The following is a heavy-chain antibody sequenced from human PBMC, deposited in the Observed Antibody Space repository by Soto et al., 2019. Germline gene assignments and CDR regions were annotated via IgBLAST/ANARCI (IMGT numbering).Heavy chain of an antibody. Sequence: QLQLQESGPGLVKPSETLSLTCTVSGGSISSGSYYWGWIRQSPGKGLEWIGSIYYRGNTYYNPSLKSRVTISVDTSKHQFSLKMSSVTATDTAVYYCARHKDTSSRYLLPDNWGQGTLVTVS. CDR1: GGSISSGSYY. D-gene: IGHD6-13*01. CDR2: IYYRGNT. V-gene: IGHV4-39*01. J-gene: IGHJ4*02. CDR3: ARHKDTSSRYLLPDN.